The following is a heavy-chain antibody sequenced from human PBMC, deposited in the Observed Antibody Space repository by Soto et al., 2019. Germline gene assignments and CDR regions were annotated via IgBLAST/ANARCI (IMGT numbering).Heavy chain of an antibody. V-gene: IGHV3-30-3*01. Sequence: PGGSLRLSCAASGFTFSSYAMHWVRQAPGKGLEWVAVISYDGSNKYYADSVKGRFTISRDNSKNTLYLQMNSLRAEDTAVYYCASRAPLYDSSGYLNWFDPWGQGTLVTASS. D-gene: IGHD3-22*01. J-gene: IGHJ5*02. CDR3: ASRAPLYDSSGYLNWFDP. CDR2: ISYDGSNK. CDR1: GFTFSSYA.